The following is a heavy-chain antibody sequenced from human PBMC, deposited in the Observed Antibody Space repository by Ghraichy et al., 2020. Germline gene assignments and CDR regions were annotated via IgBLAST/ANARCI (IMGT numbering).Heavy chain of an antibody. CDR1: GFSFSNYG. CDR3: VKEDSQHYFDY. Sequence: GGSLRLSCAASGFSFSNYGMHWVRQAPGKGLEWVAIVSRDGISEHYAESVRGRLTISRDNSKNTLYLHMTSVRSEDTAVYYCVKEDSQHYFDYWGQGTLVTVSS. V-gene: IGHV3-30*18. CDR2: VSRDGISE. J-gene: IGHJ4*02. D-gene: IGHD6-13*01.